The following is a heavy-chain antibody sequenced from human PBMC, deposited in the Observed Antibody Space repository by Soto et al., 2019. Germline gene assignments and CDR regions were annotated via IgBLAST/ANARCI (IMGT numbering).Heavy chain of an antibody. V-gene: IGHV4-59*08. CDR2: IYYSGST. CDR1: GGSISSYY. D-gene: IGHD3-16*01. CDR3: ACQWGVSVCEY. Sequence: QVQLQESGPGLVKPSETLSLTCTVSGGSISSYYWSWIRQPPGKGLEWIGYIYYSGSTNYNPSLKSRVNRSVDTSKIPLSLKLRSVIASDAAVYYWACQWGVSVCEYWGQGTLVTVSS. J-gene: IGHJ4*02.